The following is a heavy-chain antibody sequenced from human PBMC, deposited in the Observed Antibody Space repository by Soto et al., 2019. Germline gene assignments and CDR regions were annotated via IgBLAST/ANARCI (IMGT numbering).Heavy chain of an antibody. CDR1: GGSFSGYY. D-gene: IGHD2-21*02. CDR3: ARADRTLVTSYSLDV. Sequence: PSETLSLTCAVYGGSFSGYYWTWIRQPPGKGLEWIGEINHSGTINFNPSLKSRLTISLDTSKKHFSLKLSSVTDADTAAYYCARADRTLVTSYSLDVWGQCTPVTVSS. V-gene: IGHV4-34*01. CDR2: INHSGTI. J-gene: IGHJ6*02.